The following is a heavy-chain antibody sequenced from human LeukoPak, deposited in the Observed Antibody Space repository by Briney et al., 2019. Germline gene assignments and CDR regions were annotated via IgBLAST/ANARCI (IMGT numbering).Heavy chain of an antibody. CDR3: ARGFDY. CDR2: ISSSSSTI. Sequence: GGSLRLSCAASGFTFSSYSMNWVRRAPGEGLEWISYISSSSSTIYYADSVRGRFTISRDNDKNSMYLLMNSRGAEDTAVYYCARGFDYWGQGTLVTVSS. V-gene: IGHV3-48*01. CDR1: GFTFSSYS. J-gene: IGHJ4*02.